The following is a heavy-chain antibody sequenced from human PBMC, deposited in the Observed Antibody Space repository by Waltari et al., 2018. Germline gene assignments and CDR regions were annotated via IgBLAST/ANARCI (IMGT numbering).Heavy chain of an antibody. CDR2: IKKDGSES. CDR1: GITLRSHW. J-gene: IGHJ4*02. D-gene: IGHD4-17*01. CDR3: ARADYGGTADYDY. Sequence: EVPLVESGGGLVQPGGSLRLSCAASGITLRSHWMTWVRQAPGKGLEWLANIKKDGSESYYGDSVKGRFTISRDNTKNSLYLQMNSLRVEDTAVYYCARADYGGTADYDYWGQGTQVTVSS. V-gene: IGHV3-7*04.